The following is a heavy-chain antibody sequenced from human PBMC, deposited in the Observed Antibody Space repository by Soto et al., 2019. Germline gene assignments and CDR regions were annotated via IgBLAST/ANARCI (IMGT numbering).Heavy chain of an antibody. CDR3: TIPPSYGGNSL. CDR1: GFTFSGSA. D-gene: IGHD2-21*02. Sequence: EVQLVESGGGLVQPGGSLKLSCAASGFTFSGSAMHWVRQASGKGLEWVGRIRSKANSYATAYAASVKGRFTISRDDSKNTAYLQMTSLKTEDTAVYYCTIPPSYGGNSLWGQGTLVTVSS. V-gene: IGHV3-73*02. J-gene: IGHJ4*02. CDR2: IRSKANSYAT.